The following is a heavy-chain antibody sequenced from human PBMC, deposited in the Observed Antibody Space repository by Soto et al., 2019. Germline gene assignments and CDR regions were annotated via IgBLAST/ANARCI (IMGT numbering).Heavy chain of an antibody. CDR1: GFTFSSYS. V-gene: IGHV3-21*01. Sequence: EVQLVESGGGLVKPGGSLRLSCAASGFTFSSYSMNWVRQAPGKGLEWVSSISSSSSYIYYADSVKGRFTISRDNARNSLYLQMKSLRGEDTAVYYCARAGWAYSYGYPDAFDIWGQGTMVTVSS. CDR2: ISSSSSYI. D-gene: IGHD5-18*01. J-gene: IGHJ3*02. CDR3: ARAGWAYSYGYPDAFDI.